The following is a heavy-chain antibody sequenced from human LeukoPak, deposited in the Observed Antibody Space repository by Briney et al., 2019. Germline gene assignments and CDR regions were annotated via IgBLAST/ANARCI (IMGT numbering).Heavy chain of an antibody. V-gene: IGHV4-59*01. CDR3: ARSGYNYGPYDY. D-gene: IGHD5-18*01. CDR1: GGSMNNYF. CDR2: IYYSGST. Sequence: ASETLSLTSSVSGGSMNNYFWSWIRQPPGKGLEWIGYIYYSGSTNYNPSLKSRVTISVDTSKNQFSLKLSSVTAADTAVYYCARSGYNYGPYDYWGQGSLVTVSS. J-gene: IGHJ4*02.